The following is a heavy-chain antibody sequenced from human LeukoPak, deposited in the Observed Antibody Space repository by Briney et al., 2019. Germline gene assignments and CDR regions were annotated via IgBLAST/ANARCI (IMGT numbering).Heavy chain of an antibody. CDR2: IKQDGSEK. J-gene: IGHJ4*02. CDR1: GFTFSSYW. V-gene: IGHV3-7*03. Sequence: GGSLRLSCAASGFTFSSYWMSWVRQAPGKGLEWVANIKQDGSEKYYVDSVKGRFTISRDNAKNSLYLQMNSLRAEDTAVYYCARGTSSGYFQLYFDYWGQGTLVTVSS. CDR3: ARGTSSGYFQLYFDY. D-gene: IGHD3-22*01.